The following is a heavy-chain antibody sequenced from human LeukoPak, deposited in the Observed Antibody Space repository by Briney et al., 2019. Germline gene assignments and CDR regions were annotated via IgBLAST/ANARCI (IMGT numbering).Heavy chain of an antibody. D-gene: IGHD6-19*01. CDR3: ARVYSSGWYGPDY. CDR1: GGSISSSSYY. J-gene: IGHJ4*02. Sequence: SETLSLTCTVSGGSISSSSYYWGWIRQPPGKGLEWIGSIYYSGSTYYNPSLKSRVTISVDTSKNQFSLKLSSVTAADTAVYYCARVYSSGWYGPDYWGQGTLVTVSS. V-gene: IGHV4-39*07. CDR2: IYYSGST.